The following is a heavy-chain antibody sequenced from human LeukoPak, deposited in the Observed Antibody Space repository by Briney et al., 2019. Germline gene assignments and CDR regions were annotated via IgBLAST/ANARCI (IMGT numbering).Heavy chain of an antibody. CDR3: AKEISSSWTRYFQH. J-gene: IGHJ1*01. CDR2: IKEDGSEK. Sequence: GGSLRLSCAASGFTFSNYWMSWVRQAPGKGLEWVANIKEDGSEKYYVDSVKGRFTISRDNARNSLYLQMNSLRAEDTAVYYCAKEISSSWTRYFQHWGQGTLVTVSS. CDR1: GFTFSNYW. D-gene: IGHD6-13*01. V-gene: IGHV3-7*01.